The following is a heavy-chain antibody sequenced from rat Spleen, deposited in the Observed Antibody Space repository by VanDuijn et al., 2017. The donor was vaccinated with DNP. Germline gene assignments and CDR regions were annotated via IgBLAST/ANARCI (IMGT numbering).Heavy chain of an antibody. CDR2: INKDSSAK. J-gene: IGHJ3*01. CDR3: VTRGDPFDNWFAY. V-gene: IGHV4-2*01. Sequence: EVKLVESGGGLVQPGRSLKDSCAAPGFYFNDSWMGWVRPAPGKGLEWIGEINKDSSAKNYSPSLKDKFTISRDNAQNTLYLQMTNLESEDTGIYYCVTRGDPFDNWFAYWGRGALVTVS. CDR1: GFYFNDSW. D-gene: IGHD4-2*01.